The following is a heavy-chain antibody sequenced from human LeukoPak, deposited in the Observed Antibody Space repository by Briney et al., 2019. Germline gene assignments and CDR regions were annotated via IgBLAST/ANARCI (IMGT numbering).Heavy chain of an antibody. J-gene: IGHJ4*02. CDR3: ARAIYNWNIGSEYYFDY. V-gene: IGHV4-59*11. CDR1: GGSITSHY. Sequence: SETLSLTCTVSGGSITSHYWSWIRQPPGKGLEWIGYIYYSGSANYIPSLKSRVTISVDTSKSHFSLNLNSVTAADTAVYYCARAIYNWNIGSEYYFDYWGQGTLVTVSS. CDR2: IYYSGSA. D-gene: IGHD1-1*01.